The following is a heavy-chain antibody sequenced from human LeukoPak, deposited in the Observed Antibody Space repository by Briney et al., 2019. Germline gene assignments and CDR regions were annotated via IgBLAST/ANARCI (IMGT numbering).Heavy chain of an antibody. V-gene: IGHV1-46*01. CDR3: ARDLDSSNSIDY. Sequence: ASVKVSCKASGYTFTGYYMHWVRQAPGQGLEWVGVINPSGRSTNYAQKFQGRVTMTTDTSTSTVYMELSSLRSEDTAVYYCARDLDSSNSIDYWGQGTLVTVSS. CDR1: GYTFTGYY. J-gene: IGHJ4*02. CDR2: INPSGRST. D-gene: IGHD2-2*01.